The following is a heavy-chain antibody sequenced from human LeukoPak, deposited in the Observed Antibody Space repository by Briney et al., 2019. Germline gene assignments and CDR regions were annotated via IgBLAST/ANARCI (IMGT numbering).Heavy chain of an antibody. J-gene: IGHJ4*01. CDR3: AKEYPGHSSAFDY. D-gene: IGHD6-19*01. CDR2: ISDSGGKT. CDR1: GFTFSNYA. V-gene: IGHV3-23*01. Sequence: GGSLRLSCVASGFTFSNYAISWVRQAPGKGLEWVSAISDSGGKTYYADSVKGRFTISRDNSKNTLYLQMNSLRAEDMAIYYCAKEYPGHSSAFDYWGHGALVTVSS.